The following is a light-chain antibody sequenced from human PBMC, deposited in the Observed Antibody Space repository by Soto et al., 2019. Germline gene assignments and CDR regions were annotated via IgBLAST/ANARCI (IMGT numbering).Light chain of an antibody. CDR3: QVWDMSRDHLYV. CDR2: DDV. CDR1: NIGSKS. J-gene: IGLJ1*01. V-gene: IGLV3-21*02. Sequence: SYVLTQPPSVSVAPGQTARITCGGNNIGSKSVHWYQQKPGQAPVLVVYDDVDRPSGIPERFSGSNSGNTATLTINRVEAGDEADYYCQVWDMSRDHLYVFGTGTKLTVL.